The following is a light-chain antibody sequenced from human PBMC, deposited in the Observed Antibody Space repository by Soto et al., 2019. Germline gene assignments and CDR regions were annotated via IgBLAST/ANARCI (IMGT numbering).Light chain of an antibody. V-gene: IGLV4-69*01. CDR1: SGHSSYT. CDR3: QTWGTGIEV. J-gene: IGLJ3*02. CDR2: LNSDGSH. Sequence: QLVLTQSPSASASLGASVKLTCTLSSGHSSYTIAWHQQQPEKGPRYLITLNSDGSHSKGDGIPDRFSGSSAGAERYLSISSLQSEDEADYYCQTWGTGIEVFGGGTKLTVL.